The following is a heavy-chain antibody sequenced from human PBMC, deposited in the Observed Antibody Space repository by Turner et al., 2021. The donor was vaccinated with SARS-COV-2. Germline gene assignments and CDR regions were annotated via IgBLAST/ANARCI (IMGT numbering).Heavy chain of an antibody. V-gene: IGHV4-59*01. D-gene: IGHD3-16*01. CDR1: GGSISSYY. J-gene: IGHJ4*02. CDR3: ARDPGEGSFDY. Sequence: QVQLQESGPGLVKPSETLSLTCPVSGGSISSYYWSWIRPPPGKGLEWIGYIYYSGSTNYNPSLKSRVTISVDTSKNQFSLKLSSVTAADTAVYYCARDPGEGSFDYWGQGTLVTVSS. CDR2: IYYSGST.